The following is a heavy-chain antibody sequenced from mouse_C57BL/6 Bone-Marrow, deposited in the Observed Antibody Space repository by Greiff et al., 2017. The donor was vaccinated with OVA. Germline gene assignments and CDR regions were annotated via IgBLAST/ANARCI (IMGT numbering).Heavy chain of an antibody. J-gene: IGHJ2*01. Sequence: VQLQQSGAELARPGASVQLSCKASGYTFTGYGISWVKPSTGKGLEWIGEIYPRSGNTYYNEKFKGKATLTADKSSSTAYMELRSLTYDDSAVYFCARNDFDYWGQGTTLTVSS. CDR3: ARNDFDY. CDR1: GYTFTGYG. V-gene: IGHV1-81*01. CDR2: IYPRSGNT.